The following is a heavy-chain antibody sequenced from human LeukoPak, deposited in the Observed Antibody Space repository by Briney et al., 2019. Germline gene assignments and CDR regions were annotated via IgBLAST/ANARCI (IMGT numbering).Heavy chain of an antibody. J-gene: IGHJ4*02. CDR3: ARGRGYDILTGSNFDY. CDR1: GGSFSGYY. D-gene: IGHD3-9*01. CDR2: INHSGST. Sequence: SETLSLTCAVYGGSFSGYYWSWIRQPPGKGLEWIGEINHSGSTNYNPSLKSRVTISVDTSKSQFSLKLSSVTAADTAVYYCARGRGYDILTGSNFDYWGQGTLVTVSS. V-gene: IGHV4-34*01.